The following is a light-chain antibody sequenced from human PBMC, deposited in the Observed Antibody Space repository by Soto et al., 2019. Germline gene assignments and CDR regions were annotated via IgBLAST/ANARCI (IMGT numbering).Light chain of an antibody. CDR3: QQYYGAPLT. V-gene: IGKV4-1*01. J-gene: IGKJ4*01. CDR1: QSVLSSSNNRNY. CDR2: WAS. Sequence: DIVMTQFPDSLAVSLGERATINCKSSQSVLSSSNNRNYLAWHQQKPGQPPKLLISWASSRESGVPDRISGSGSGTDFTLTISSLQAEDVAVYYCQQYYGAPLTFGGGTKLEIK.